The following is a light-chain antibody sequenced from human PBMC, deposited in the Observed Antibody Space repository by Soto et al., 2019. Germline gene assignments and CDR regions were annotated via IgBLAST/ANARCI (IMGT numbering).Light chain of an antibody. CDR1: QSIGRN. CDR2: TSS. Sequence: DIQMTQSQASLSASLVYRFTISCRASQSIGRNLNWYQQKPGKAPTLLIFTSSSLQSGVPSRFSGSGSGTDFILTISSLQPEDFATYYCQQSYSTPPTFGQGTKVDIK. CDR3: QQSYSTPPT. J-gene: IGKJ1*01. V-gene: IGKV1-39*01.